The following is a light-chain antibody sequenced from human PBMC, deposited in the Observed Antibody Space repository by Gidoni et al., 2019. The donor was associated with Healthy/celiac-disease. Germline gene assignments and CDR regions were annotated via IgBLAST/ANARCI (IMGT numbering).Light chain of an antibody. CDR3: QQYGSSPRT. Sequence: DIVLTQSPGTLSLSPGERATLSCRASQSVSSSYFAWYQQKPGQAPRLLIYGASSRATGIPDRFSGSGSGTEFTLTISRLEPEDFAVYYCQQYGSSPRTFXXXTKVEIK. V-gene: IGKV3-20*01. J-gene: IGKJ1*01. CDR2: GAS. CDR1: QSVSSSY.